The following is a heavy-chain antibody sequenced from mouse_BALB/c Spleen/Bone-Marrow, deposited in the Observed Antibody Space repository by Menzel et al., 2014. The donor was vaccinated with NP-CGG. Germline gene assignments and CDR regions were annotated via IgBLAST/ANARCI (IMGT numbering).Heavy chain of an antibody. CDR3: ARGFGMDY. V-gene: IGHV1S126*01. CDR1: GYSFTSYW. J-gene: IGHJ4*01. CDR2: IDPSDSDT. Sequence: QVQLKQSGPQLVRPGASVKISCKASGYSFTSYWMHWVKQRPGQGLEWIGMIDPSDSDTRLNQKFKDKATLTVDKSSSTAYMQLSSPTSEDSAVYYCARGFGMDYWGQGTSVTVSS.